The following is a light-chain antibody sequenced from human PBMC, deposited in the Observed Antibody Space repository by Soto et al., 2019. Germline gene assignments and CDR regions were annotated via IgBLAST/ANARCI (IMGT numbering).Light chain of an antibody. CDR1: QSVRDRY. CDR2: DTS. J-gene: IGKJ1*01. Sequence: EIVWTQSPGTLSLSPGERATLSCRASQSVRDRYLAWYQQKPCQAPSLLIYDTSTRATGVPDRFSGSGSGTDFALTISRVEPEDLAIYFCQQYGSSPGTFGQGTKVEI. V-gene: IGKV3-20*01. CDR3: QQYGSSPGT.